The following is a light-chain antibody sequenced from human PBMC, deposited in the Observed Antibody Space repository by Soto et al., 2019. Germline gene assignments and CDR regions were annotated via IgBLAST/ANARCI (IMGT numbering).Light chain of an antibody. CDR2: KAS. Sequence: DIQMTQSPSTLSASVGDRVTITCRASQSIGNWLAWYQQKPGKAPHLLIYKASSLESGVPSRFSGSGSGTEFTLTISSLQPDDFATYYCQQYVRYPWTFGQGTKVEIK. V-gene: IGKV1-5*03. CDR3: QQYVRYPWT. J-gene: IGKJ1*01. CDR1: QSIGNW.